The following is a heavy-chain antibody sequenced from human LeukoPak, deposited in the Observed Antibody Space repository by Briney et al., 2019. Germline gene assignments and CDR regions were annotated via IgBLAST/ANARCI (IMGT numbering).Heavy chain of an antibody. CDR1: GYTFTGYY. D-gene: IGHD5-18*01. CDR2: INPNSGGT. Sequence: ASVKVSCKASGYTFTGYYMHWVRQAPGQGLEWMGWINPNSGGTNYAQKFQGRVTMTRDTSISTAYMELSRLRSDDTAVYYCARVSQDTAMALGYMDVWGKGTTVTVSS. V-gene: IGHV1-2*02. J-gene: IGHJ6*03. CDR3: ARVSQDTAMALGYMDV.